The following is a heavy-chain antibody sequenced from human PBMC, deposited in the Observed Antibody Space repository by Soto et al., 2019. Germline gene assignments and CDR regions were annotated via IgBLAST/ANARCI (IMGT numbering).Heavy chain of an antibody. J-gene: IGHJ4*02. CDR3: ARIRRYYYDSSGQYYFDY. CDR1: GFSLSNARMG. V-gene: IGHV2-26*01. D-gene: IGHD3-22*01. Sequence: SGPTLVNPTETLTLTCTVSGFSLSNARMGVSWIRQPPGKALEWLAHIFSNDEKSYSTSLKSRLTISKDTSKSQVVLTMTNMDPVDTATYYCARIRRYYYDSSGQYYFDYWGQGTLVTVSS. CDR2: IFSNDEK.